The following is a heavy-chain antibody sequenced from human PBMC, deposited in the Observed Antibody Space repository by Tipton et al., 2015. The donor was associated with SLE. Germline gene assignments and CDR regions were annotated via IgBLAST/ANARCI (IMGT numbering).Heavy chain of an antibody. Sequence: TLSLTCTVSGGSISSSSYYWGWIRQPPGKGLEWIGSIYYSGSTYYNPSLKSRVTISVDTSKNQFSLKLSPVTAADTAVYYCASGGSSSSDYWGQGTLVTVSS. CDR3: ASGGSSSSDY. D-gene: IGHD6-6*01. J-gene: IGHJ4*02. CDR2: IYYSGST. V-gene: IGHV4-39*07. CDR1: GGSISSSSYY.